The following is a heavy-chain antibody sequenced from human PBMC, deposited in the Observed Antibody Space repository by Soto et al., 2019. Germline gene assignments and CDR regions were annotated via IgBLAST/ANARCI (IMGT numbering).Heavy chain of an antibody. Sequence: EVQLVESGGGLVQPGGSLRLSCAASGFTFSSYSMNWVRQAPGKGLAWVSYISSSSSTIYYADSVKGRFTISRDNAKNSLYLQMNSLRDEDTAVYYCATSTSGSYFRAFDYWGQGTLVTVSS. CDR3: ATSTSGSYFRAFDY. D-gene: IGHD1-26*01. J-gene: IGHJ4*02. CDR1: GFTFSSYS. V-gene: IGHV3-48*02. CDR2: ISSSSSTI.